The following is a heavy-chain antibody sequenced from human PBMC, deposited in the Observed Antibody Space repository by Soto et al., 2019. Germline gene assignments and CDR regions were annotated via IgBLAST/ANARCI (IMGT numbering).Heavy chain of an antibody. Sequence: QVQLVQSGAEVKKPGASVKVSCKASGYTFTSYAMNWVRQAPGQRLEWMGWINAGNGNTKYSQKFQGRVTITRDTSASTAYMELSSRRSEDTAVYYCARGDNASSSLYYYAYGMDVWGQGTTVTVSS. CDR2: INAGNGNT. D-gene: IGHD6-13*01. CDR3: ARGDNASSSLYYYAYGMDV. J-gene: IGHJ6*02. V-gene: IGHV1-3*01. CDR1: GYTFTSYA.